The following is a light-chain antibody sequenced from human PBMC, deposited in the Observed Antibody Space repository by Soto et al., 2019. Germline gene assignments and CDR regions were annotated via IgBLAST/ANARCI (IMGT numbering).Light chain of an antibody. V-gene: IGKV2-28*01. Sequence: DIVMTQSPLSLPVTPGEPASISCRSSQSLLNSNGYNCLEWYLQKPGQSPQLLIYLGSYRASGDPDRFSGSGSGTDFTLKFSRVEAEDVGVYFCMQSLQTPLTFGQGTKVEIK. CDR1: QSLLNSNGYNC. CDR2: LGS. J-gene: IGKJ1*01. CDR3: MQSLQTPLT.